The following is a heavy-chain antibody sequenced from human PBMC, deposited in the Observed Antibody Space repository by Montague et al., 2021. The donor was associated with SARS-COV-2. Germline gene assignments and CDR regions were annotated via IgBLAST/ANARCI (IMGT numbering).Heavy chain of an antibody. J-gene: IGHJ4*02. CDR1: GGSISSYY. D-gene: IGHD3-10*01. CDR2: IYYSGST. Sequence: SETLSLTCTVSGGSISSYYWSWIRQPPGKRLEWIGYIYYSGSTNYNPSLKSRVTISVATSKNQFSLKLSSVTAAATAVYHCARAGGGVIRGRFCFDYWGQGNLVTVSS. CDR3: ARAGGGVIRGRFCFDY. V-gene: IGHV4-59*01.